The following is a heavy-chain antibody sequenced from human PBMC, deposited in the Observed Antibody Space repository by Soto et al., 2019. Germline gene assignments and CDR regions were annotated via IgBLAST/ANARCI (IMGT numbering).Heavy chain of an antibody. CDR1: GFTFSSYS. J-gene: IGHJ6*02. CDR2: ISSSSSYI. Sequence: GGSLRLSCAASGFTFSSYSMNWVRQAPGKGLEWVSSISSSSSYIYYADSVKGRFTISRDNAKNSLYLQMNSLRAEDTAVYYCVRDYDFWSGYPPYYYYGMDVWGQGTTVTVSS. CDR3: VRDYDFWSGYPPYYYYGMDV. D-gene: IGHD3-3*01. V-gene: IGHV3-21*01.